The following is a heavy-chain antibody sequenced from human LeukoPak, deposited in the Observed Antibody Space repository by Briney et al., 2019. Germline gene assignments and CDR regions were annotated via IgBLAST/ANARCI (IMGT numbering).Heavy chain of an antibody. V-gene: IGHV3-48*01. J-gene: IGHJ4*02. Sequence: GGSLRLSCAASGFTFSSYSMNWVRQAPGKGLDWVSYISSSSSTIYYADSVKGRFTISRDNAKKSLFLQMNSLRAEDTAVYYFASDHRPAYDIPAADYWGQGTLVTVSS. CDR2: ISSSSSTI. CDR1: GFTFSSYS. D-gene: IGHD3-9*01. CDR3: ASDHRPAYDIPAADY.